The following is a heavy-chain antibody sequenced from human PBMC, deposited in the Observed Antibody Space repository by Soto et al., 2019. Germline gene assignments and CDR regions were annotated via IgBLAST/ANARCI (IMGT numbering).Heavy chain of an antibody. V-gene: IGHV1-8*01. CDR1: GYTFTSYD. CDR2: MNPNSGNT. D-gene: IGHD3-10*01. CDR3: ARGDGSGSYYNVRFDP. J-gene: IGHJ5*02. Sequence: GASVKVSCKASGYTFTSYDINWVRQATGQGLEWMGWMNPNSGNTGYAQKFQGRVTMTRNTSISTAYMELSSLRSEDTAVYYCARGDGSGSYYNVRFDPWGQGTLVTVSS.